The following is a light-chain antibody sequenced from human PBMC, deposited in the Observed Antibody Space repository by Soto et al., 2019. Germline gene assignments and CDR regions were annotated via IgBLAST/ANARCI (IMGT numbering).Light chain of an antibody. V-gene: IGLV2-14*01. CDR1: SSDVGGYNY. CDR2: EVS. Sequence: QSVLTQPASVSGSPGQSITTSCTVTSSDVGGYNYVSWYQQHPGKAPKLMIYEVSNRPSGVSNRFSGSKSGNTASLTISGLQAEDDADYYCISYTSGSTLYVFGTGTKVTVL. J-gene: IGLJ1*01. CDR3: ISYTSGSTLYV.